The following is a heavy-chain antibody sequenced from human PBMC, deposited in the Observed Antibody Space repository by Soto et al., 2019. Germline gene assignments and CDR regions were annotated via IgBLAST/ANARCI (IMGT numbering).Heavy chain of an antibody. CDR2: ISAHNGNT. CDR3: ARSSITMIHNCFDP. J-gene: IGHJ5*02. Sequence: ASVKVSCKASGYTFTSYGLIWVRQAPGQGLEWMGWISAHNGNTIYAQKLQGRVTMTTDTSTSTAYMELRSLRSDDTAVYYCARSSITMIHNCFDPWGQGTLVTVSS. V-gene: IGHV1-18*01. CDR1: GYTFTSYG. D-gene: IGHD3-22*01.